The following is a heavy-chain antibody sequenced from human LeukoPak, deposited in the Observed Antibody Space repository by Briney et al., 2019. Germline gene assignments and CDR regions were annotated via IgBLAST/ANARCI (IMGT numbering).Heavy chain of an antibody. D-gene: IGHD6-13*01. CDR2: ISYDGSNK. Sequence: PGGSLRLSCAASGFTFSSYGMHWVRQALGKGLDWEAVISYDGSNKYYADSVKGRFTISRDNSKNTLYLQMNSLRAEDTAVYYCATIAAADIDYWSQGTLVTVSS. CDR3: ATIAAADIDY. CDR1: GFTFSSYG. J-gene: IGHJ4*02. V-gene: IGHV3-30*03.